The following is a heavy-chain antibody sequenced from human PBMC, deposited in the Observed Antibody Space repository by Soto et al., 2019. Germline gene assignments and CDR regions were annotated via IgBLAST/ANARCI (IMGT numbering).Heavy chain of an antibody. CDR3: ARMSSSSWSGYFQH. Sequence: PSETLSLTCTVSGGSIRDYYWGLIRQSPGKGLEWIGYIYYTGTTKYNPSLKSRVTISVDSSKNTLYLQMNSLRAEDTAVYYCARMSSSSWSGYFQHWGQGTLVTVSS. CDR1: GGSIRDYY. D-gene: IGHD6-6*01. J-gene: IGHJ1*01. CDR2: IYYTGTT. V-gene: IGHV4-59*12.